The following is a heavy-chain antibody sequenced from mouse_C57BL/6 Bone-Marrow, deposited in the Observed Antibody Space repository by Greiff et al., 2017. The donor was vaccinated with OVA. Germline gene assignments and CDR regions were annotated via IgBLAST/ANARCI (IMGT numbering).Heavy chain of an antibody. CDR2: IDPSDSYT. V-gene: IGHV1-69*01. CDR1: GYTFTSYW. CDR3: ARRWLDY. J-gene: IGHJ2*01. Sequence: QVQLQQPGAELVMPGASVKLSCKASGYTFTSYWMHRVKQRPGQGLEWIGEIDPSDSYTNYNQKFKGKSTLTVDKSSSTAYMQLSSLTSEDSAVYYCARRWLDYWGQGTTLTVSS.